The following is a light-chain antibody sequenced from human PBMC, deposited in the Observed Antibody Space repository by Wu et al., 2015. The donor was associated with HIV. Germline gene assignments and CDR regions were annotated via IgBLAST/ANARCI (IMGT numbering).Light chain of an antibody. V-gene: IGKV1-39*01. CDR1: QTINTY. Sequence: DIQMTQSPSSVSASIGDRVTITCRASQTINTYLNWYQRKSGKAPKLLIYTSSTLQGGVPSRFNGNGSGTDFALTISSLQTEDFATYYCQQSYTTPYTFGQGTKLEI. CDR3: QQSYTTPYT. J-gene: IGKJ2*01. CDR2: TSS.